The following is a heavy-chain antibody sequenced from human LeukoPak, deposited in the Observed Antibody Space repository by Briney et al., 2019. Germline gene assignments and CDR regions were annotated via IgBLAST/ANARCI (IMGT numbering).Heavy chain of an antibody. CDR3: ARVPAARWLGGDWFDP. D-gene: IGHD6-6*01. CDR2: IIPILGIA. J-gene: IGHJ5*02. Sequence: SVKVSCKASGGTFSSYAISWVRQAPGQGLEWMGRIIPILGIANYAQKFQGRVTMTRNTSISTAYMELSSLRSEDTAVYYCARVPAARWLGGDWFDPWGQGTLVTVSS. CDR1: GGTFSSYA. V-gene: IGHV1-69*04.